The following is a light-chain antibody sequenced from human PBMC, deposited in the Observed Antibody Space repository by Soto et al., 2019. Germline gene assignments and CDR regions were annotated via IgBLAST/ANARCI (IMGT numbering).Light chain of an antibody. Sequence: DIQMTQSPSSLSASVGDRVTITCRASQTIATYLNWYQQKPGKAPKLLIYAASDLDGGVPSRFSGSGSGTDFTLTISSLQPEDFATYYCQQSHSGRTFGQGTKLQIK. CDR1: QTIATY. CDR3: QQSHSGRT. V-gene: IGKV1-39*01. CDR2: AAS. J-gene: IGKJ2*02.